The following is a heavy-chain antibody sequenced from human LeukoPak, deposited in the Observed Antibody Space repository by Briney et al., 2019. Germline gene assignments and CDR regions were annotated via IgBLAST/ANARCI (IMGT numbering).Heavy chain of an antibody. D-gene: IGHD3-10*01. CDR1: GYSFNNYW. Sequence: RESLKISCQGSGYSFNNYWIGWMRQMPGNGLEWMGIIHPGDSDIRYSPSFQGLVTISADMSISTAYLRWSSLKASDSAKYYCARQGGSGTFGAFNVWGQGTMVTVSS. CDR2: IHPGDSDI. V-gene: IGHV5-51*01. J-gene: IGHJ3*01. CDR3: ARQGGSGTFGAFNV.